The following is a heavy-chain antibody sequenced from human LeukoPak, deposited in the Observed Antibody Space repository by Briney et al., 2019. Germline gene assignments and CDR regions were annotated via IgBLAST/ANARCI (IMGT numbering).Heavy chain of an antibody. D-gene: IGHD2-15*01. V-gene: IGHV4-61*01. CDR2: MYYSGST. CDR1: GGSISSSSYY. Sequence: SETLSLTCTVSGGSISSSSYYWSWIRQPPGKGLEWIGCMYYSGSTNYSPSLKSRVTISLDTSKNQFSLKLRSVTAADTAVYYCARAGDLIVVSMGAFDIWGQGTMVTVSS. CDR3: ARAGDLIVVSMGAFDI. J-gene: IGHJ3*02.